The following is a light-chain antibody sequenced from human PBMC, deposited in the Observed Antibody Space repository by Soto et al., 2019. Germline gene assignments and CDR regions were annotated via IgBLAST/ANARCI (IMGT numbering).Light chain of an antibody. V-gene: IGKV3-15*01. J-gene: IGKJ1*01. Sequence: EIVMTQSPATLSLSPGERASLPCRASHSISTNLAWYQQKPGQAPGLLIYGASTRATGIPARFSGSGSETEFTLTISSLQSEDFAVYYCQQYNNWPRTFGQGTKVEIK. CDR3: QQYNNWPRT. CDR2: GAS. CDR1: HSISTN.